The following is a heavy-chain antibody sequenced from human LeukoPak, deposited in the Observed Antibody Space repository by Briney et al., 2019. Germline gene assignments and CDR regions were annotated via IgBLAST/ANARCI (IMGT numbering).Heavy chain of an antibody. Sequence: SVKVSCKASGYTFTDYYMHWVRQAPGQGLEWMGGIIPIFGTANYAQKFQGRVTITADESTSTAYMELSSLRSEDTAVYYCARDSEGSGNPTLFDYWGQGTLVTVSS. V-gene: IGHV1-69*13. CDR2: IIPIFGTA. J-gene: IGHJ4*02. CDR1: GYTFTDYY. D-gene: IGHD3-10*01. CDR3: ARDSEGSGNPTLFDY.